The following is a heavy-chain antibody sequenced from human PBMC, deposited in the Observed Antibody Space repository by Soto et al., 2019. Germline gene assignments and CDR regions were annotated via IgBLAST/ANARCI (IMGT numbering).Heavy chain of an antibody. J-gene: IGHJ3*02. CDR3: VRFYGNAFDI. CDR2: IYYSGTT. Sequence: PSETLSLTCIVSVGSLTSSSFYWFWIRQPPGKGLSWIGNIYYSGTTDYNPSLKSRVSVSTDTSRNQLSLTLSSVTAADTAVYYCVRFYGNAFDIWGPGTLVTVSS. D-gene: IGHD3-10*01. V-gene: IGHV4-39*01. CDR1: VGSLTSSSFY.